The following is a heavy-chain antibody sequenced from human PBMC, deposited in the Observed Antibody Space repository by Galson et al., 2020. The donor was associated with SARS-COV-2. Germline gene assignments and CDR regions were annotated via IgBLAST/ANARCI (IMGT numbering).Heavy chain of an antibody. J-gene: IGHJ4*02. CDR2: ITHGGST. CDR1: AGSLSDYY. D-gene: IGHD3-16*02. CDR3: ARSPSHYDYIWGTYRYRRHFDY. Sequence: SETLSLTCAVYAGSLSDYYWTWVRQAPGKGLEWIGEITHGGSTNYTPSLRSRVTLSLDTSKSQFSLKLNSVTAADTAVYFCARSPSHYDYIWGTYRYRRHFDYWGQGTVVTVSS. V-gene: IGHV4-34*01.